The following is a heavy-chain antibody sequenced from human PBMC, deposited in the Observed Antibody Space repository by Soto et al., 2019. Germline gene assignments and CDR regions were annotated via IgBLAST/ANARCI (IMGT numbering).Heavy chain of an antibody. V-gene: IGHV3-23*01. CDR3: AKDQGNTIVGASRGFAH. J-gene: IGHJ4*01. Sequence: GGSLRLSCGVSGFTFSTYAMNWVRQAPGKGLEWLSLISGSGSGTYYADSVKGRFTISRDNSENTLYPQMNSLRAEDTAVYYCAKDQGNTIVGASRGFAHWGHGSLVTVSS. D-gene: IGHD1-26*01. CDR2: ISGSGSGT. CDR1: GFTFSTYA.